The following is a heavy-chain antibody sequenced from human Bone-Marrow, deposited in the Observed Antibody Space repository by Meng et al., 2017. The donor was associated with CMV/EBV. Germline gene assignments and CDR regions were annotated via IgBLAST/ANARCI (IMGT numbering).Heavy chain of an antibody. J-gene: IGHJ6*02. Sequence: ASVKVSCKASGYTFTAHYMHWVRQAPGQGLEWMGWINPTTGGTNLPQKFQGRVTMTRDTSISTAYMELSSLKFDDTAVYFCARDRYSSRWYSDDYHGMDVWGQGTTVTVSS. CDR2: INPTTGGT. D-gene: IGHD6-13*01. CDR3: ARDRYSSRWYSDDYHGMDV. V-gene: IGHV1-2*02. CDR1: GYTFTAHY.